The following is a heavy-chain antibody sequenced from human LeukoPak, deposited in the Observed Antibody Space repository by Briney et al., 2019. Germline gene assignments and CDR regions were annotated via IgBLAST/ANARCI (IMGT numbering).Heavy chain of an antibody. CDR1: GFTFDDYA. D-gene: IGHD6-19*01. CDR2: ISWNSGSI. Sequence: GGSLRLSCAASGFTFDDYAMHWVRQAPGKCLEWVSGISWNSGSIGYADSVKGRFTISRDNAKNSLYLQMNSLRAEDMALYYCAKGQLSGWDSRCAFDIWGQGTMVTVSS. V-gene: IGHV3-9*03. CDR3: AKGQLSGWDSRCAFDI. J-gene: IGHJ3*02.